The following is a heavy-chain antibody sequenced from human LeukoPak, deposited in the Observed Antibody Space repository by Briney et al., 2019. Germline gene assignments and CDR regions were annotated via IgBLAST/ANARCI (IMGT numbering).Heavy chain of an antibody. V-gene: IGHV3-23*01. CDR3: AKLGGHPLHNYYVGV. J-gene: IGHJ6*03. CDR2: ILDSGYST. CDR1: GFTFSSYA. Sequence: PGGSQRLSCAASGFTFSSYAMSWVRQAPGKGLEWVSGILDSGYSTYYANSVKGRFTISRDNSNNTLYLQMNSLRAEDTAVYYCAKLGGHPLHNYYVGVWGKGTTVAVSS. D-gene: IGHD3-16*01.